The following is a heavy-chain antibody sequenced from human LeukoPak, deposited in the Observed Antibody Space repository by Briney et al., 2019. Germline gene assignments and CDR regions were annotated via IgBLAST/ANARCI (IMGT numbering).Heavy chain of an antibody. D-gene: IGHD6-13*01. Sequence: SETLSLTCTVSGGSISSSTYYWGWIRQPPGKGLEWIGTIYYSGSTYYNPSLKSRVAISADTSKNQFSLKLSSVTAADTAVYYCAREVLAAAGTYDYWGQGNLVTVSS. CDR1: GGSISSSTYY. V-gene: IGHV4-39*07. CDR3: AREVLAAAGTYDY. CDR2: IYYSGST. J-gene: IGHJ4*02.